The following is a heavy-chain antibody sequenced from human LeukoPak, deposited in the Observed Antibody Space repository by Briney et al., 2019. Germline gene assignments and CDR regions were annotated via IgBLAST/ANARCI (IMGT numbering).Heavy chain of an antibody. Sequence: GGSLRLSCTASGFTFSNFWMGWVRQAPGKGLEWVANIKRDETEKFYLGSVKGRFTISRDNAKNSLYLQMNSLRAEDTAVYYCARDRGRGFDPWGQGTLVTVSS. CDR1: GFTFSNFW. D-gene: IGHD1-26*01. CDR2: IKRDETEK. J-gene: IGHJ5*02. V-gene: IGHV3-7*01. CDR3: ARDRGRGFDP.